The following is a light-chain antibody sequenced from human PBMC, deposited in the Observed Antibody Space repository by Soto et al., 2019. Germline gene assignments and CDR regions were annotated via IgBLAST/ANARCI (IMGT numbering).Light chain of an antibody. CDR2: DAS. V-gene: IGKV1-5*01. CDR3: QQYDTYST. CDR1: QSISNR. Sequence: DIQMTQSPSTLSASVVYRVTITCRASQSISNRLAWYHQKPGKTPNLLIYDASNLGSGVPSRFSGSGSGTEFTLTISSLQPDDFATYYCQQYDTYSTFGQGTKVDI. J-gene: IGKJ1*01.